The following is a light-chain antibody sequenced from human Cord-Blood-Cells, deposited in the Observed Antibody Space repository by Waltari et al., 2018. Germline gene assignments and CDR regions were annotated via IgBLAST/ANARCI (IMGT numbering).Light chain of an antibody. CDR2: GKN. Sequence: SSELTQDPAVSVPLVLTVRITCQGDSLRSYYASWYKQKPGQAPVLVIYGKNNRPSGIPDRFSGSSSGNTASLTITGAQAEDEADYYCNSRDSSGNHVVFGGGTKLTVL. CDR3: NSRDSSGNHVV. J-gene: IGLJ2*01. CDR1: SLRSYY. V-gene: IGLV3-19*01.